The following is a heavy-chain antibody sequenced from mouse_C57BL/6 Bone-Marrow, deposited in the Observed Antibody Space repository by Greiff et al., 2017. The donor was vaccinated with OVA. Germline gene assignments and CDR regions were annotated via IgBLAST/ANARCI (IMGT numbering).Heavy chain of an antibody. Sequence: VQLQQSGPELVKPGASVKISCKASGYSFTSYYIHWVKQRPGQGLEWIGWIYPGSGNTKYNEKFKGKATLTADISSSTAYMQLSSLTSEDSAVYYCARSCYYGYSAWFAYWGQGTLVTVSA. CDR3: ARSCYYGYSAWFAY. J-gene: IGHJ3*01. CDR2: IYPGSGNT. D-gene: IGHD2-2*01. V-gene: IGHV1-66*01. CDR1: GYSFTSYY.